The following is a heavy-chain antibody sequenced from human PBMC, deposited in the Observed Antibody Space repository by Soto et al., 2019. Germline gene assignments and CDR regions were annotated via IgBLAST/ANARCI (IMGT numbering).Heavy chain of an antibody. D-gene: IGHD2-8*01. CDR2: IDPGSGKA. V-gene: IGHV1-3*01. J-gene: IGHJ4*02. CDR3: TRDLNGGNPFDH. Sequence: QVQLVQSGAEVKKPGASVRASCKPSGYTLTNYAIHWVRQAAGQSLEWLAWIDPGSGKATYSQKVQGRLIVTRDSSASTFYMDLSSLTSEDTAVYFCTRDLNGGNPFDHWGQGVLVTVSS. CDR1: GYTLTNYA.